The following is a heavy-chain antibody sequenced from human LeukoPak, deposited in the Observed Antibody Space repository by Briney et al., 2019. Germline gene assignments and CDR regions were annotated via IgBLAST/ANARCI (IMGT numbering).Heavy chain of an antibody. Sequence: GGSLRLSCAGSGFTFEDYTMHWVRQAPGKGLEWVSLISWDGGSTYYADSMKGRFTISRDNSKNSLYLQMNSLRAEDTAVYYCARGTWATLYYYYMDVWGKGTTVTVSS. V-gene: IGHV3-43*01. J-gene: IGHJ6*03. CDR2: ISWDGGST. D-gene: IGHD5-24*01. CDR1: GFTFEDYT. CDR3: ARGTWATLYYYYMDV.